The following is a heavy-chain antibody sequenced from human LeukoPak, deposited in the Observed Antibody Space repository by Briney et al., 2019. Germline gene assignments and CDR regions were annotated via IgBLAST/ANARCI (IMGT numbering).Heavy chain of an antibody. CDR3: ARGRSGLAAAGTYDY. J-gene: IGHJ4*02. V-gene: IGHV1-8*01. CDR1: GYTFTSSD. D-gene: IGHD6-13*01. Sequence: ASVKVSCKASGYTFTSSDINWVRQAAGQGLEWMGWINPNSGRTGYAQKFQGRVTMTANTSISTAHMELSSLRFDDTAVYYCARGRSGLAAAGTYDYWGQGTLITVSS. CDR2: INPNSGRT.